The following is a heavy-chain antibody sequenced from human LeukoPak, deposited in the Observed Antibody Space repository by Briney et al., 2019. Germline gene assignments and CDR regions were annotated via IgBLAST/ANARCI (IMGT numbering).Heavy chain of an antibody. D-gene: IGHD1-26*01. V-gene: IGHV3-53*01. CDR2: IYSGGST. CDR1: GFTVSSNY. J-gene: IGHJ4*02. CDR3: ASGTGVGFSGSPLNLDY. Sequence: GGSLRLSCAASGFTVSSNYMSWVRQAPGKGLEWVSVIYSGGSTYYADSVKGRFTISRDNSKNTLYLQMNSLRAEDTAVYYCASGTGVGFSGSPLNLDYWGQGTLVTVSS.